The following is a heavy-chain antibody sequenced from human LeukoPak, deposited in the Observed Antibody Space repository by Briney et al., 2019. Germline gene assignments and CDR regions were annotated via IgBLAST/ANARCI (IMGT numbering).Heavy chain of an antibody. CDR1: GGSISSGSYY. D-gene: IGHD1-20*01. CDR2: IYTSGST. Sequence: SETLSLTCTVSGGSISSGSYYWSWIRQPAGKGLEWIGRIYTSGSTNYNPSLKSRVTISVDTSKNQFSLKLSSVTAADTAVYYCARGRGANWNRAPNYFDYWGQGTLVTVSS. V-gene: IGHV4-61*02. CDR3: ARGRGANWNRAPNYFDY. J-gene: IGHJ4*02.